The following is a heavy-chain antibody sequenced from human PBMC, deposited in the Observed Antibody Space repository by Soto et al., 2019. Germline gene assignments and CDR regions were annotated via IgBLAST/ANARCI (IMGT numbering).Heavy chain of an antibody. V-gene: IGHV3-30-3*01. Sequence: GGSLRLSCAASGFTFSSYAMHWVRQAPGKGLEWVAVISYDGSNKYYADSVKGRFTISRDNSKNTLYLQMNSLRAEDTAVYYCAGVPRGGSSSSYYYYGMDVWGQGTTVTVSS. J-gene: IGHJ6*02. CDR2: ISYDGSNK. CDR1: GFTFSSYA. D-gene: IGHD6-6*01. CDR3: AGVPRGGSSSSYYYYGMDV.